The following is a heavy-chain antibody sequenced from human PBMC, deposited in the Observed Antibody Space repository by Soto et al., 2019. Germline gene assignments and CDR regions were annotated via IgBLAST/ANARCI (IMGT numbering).Heavy chain of an antibody. D-gene: IGHD6-13*01. CDR1: GGSMIAYY. CDR2: TYYSGST. J-gene: IGHJ4*02. Sequence: QVQLQESGPRLVKPSETLSLTCTVSGGSMIAYYWNWMRQPPGKGLQWIGYTYYSGSTTYNPSLTSRVIISVVSAKNEFSLKPDSVTPADTAVYYCARVRGTAGKRYFDYWGAGTLVTVSS. V-gene: IGHV4-59*01. CDR3: ARVRGTAGKRYFDY.